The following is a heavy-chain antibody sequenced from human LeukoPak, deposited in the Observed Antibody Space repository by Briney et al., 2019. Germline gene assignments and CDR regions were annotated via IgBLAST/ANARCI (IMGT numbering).Heavy chain of an antibody. D-gene: IGHD1-7*01. CDR1: GGSISSSSYY. V-gene: IGHV4-39*07. Sequence: TLSLTCTVSGGSISSSSYYWGWIRQPPGKGLEWIGSIYYSGSTYYNPSLKSRVTISVDTSKNQFSLKLSSVTAADTAVYYCARIGNGNYGGTFEYWGQGTLVTVSS. CDR2: IYYSGST. J-gene: IGHJ4*02. CDR3: ARIGNGNYGGTFEY.